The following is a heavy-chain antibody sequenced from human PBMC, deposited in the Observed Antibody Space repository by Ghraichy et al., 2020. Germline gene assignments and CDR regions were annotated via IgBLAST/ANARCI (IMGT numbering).Heavy chain of an antibody. J-gene: IGHJ6*02. Sequence: GGSLRLSCAASGFTVSNNYMNWVRQAPGEGLEWVSIIYRDGGTYYADSVKGRFTISRDNSKNMLYLQMNSLRAEDTAVYYCARETGNNGNYGMDVWGQGTTVTVSS. D-gene: IGHD1/OR15-1a*01. CDR2: IYRDGGT. V-gene: IGHV3-53*01. CDR3: ARETGNNGNYGMDV. CDR1: GFTVSNNY.